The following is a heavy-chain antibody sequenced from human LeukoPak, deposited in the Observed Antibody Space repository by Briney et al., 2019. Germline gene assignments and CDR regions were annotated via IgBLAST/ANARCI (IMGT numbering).Heavy chain of an antibody. V-gene: IGHV1-2*02. D-gene: IGHD5-18*01. CDR1: GCTFTGYY. CDR3: ARVGGVDTAMVTAFDI. J-gene: IGHJ3*02. Sequence: GASVKVSCKASGCTFTGYYMHWVRQAPGQGREWMGWINPNSGGTNYAQKFQGRVTMTRDTSISTAYMELSRLRSDDTAVYSCARVGGVDTAMVTAFDIWGQGTMVTVSS. CDR2: INPNSGGT.